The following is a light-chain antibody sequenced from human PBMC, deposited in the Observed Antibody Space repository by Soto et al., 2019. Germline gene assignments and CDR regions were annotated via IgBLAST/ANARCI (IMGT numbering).Light chain of an antibody. CDR3: QQRSNWPPWT. CDR2: GAS. Sequence: EIVLTQSPGTVSLSPGERATLPCRASQSVGSSYLAWYQQTPGQAPRLLIYGASIRATGIPDRFSGSGSGTDFTLTISSLEPEDFAVYYCQQRSNWPPWTFGQGTKVDI. CDR1: QSVGSSY. J-gene: IGKJ1*01. V-gene: IGKV3D-20*02.